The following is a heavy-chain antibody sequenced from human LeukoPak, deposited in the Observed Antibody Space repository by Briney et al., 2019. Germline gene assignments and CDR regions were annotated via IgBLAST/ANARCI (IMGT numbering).Heavy chain of an antibody. D-gene: IGHD3-22*01. J-gene: IGHJ4*02. CDR1: GGTFSSYA. Sequence: SVKVSCKASGGTFSSYAISWVRQAPGQGLEWMGGIIPIFGTANYAQKFQGRVTITTDESTSTAYMELSSLRSEDTAVYYCARGADNYYGSSGYYAHFDYWGQGTLVTVSS. CDR3: ARGADNYYGSSGYYAHFDY. CDR2: IIPIFGTA. V-gene: IGHV1-69*05.